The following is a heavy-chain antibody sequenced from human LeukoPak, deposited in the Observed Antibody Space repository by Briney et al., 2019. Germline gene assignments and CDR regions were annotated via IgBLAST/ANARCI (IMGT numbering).Heavy chain of an antibody. CDR2: IYYSGST. J-gene: IGHJ3*02. D-gene: IGHD6-19*01. Sequence: SETLSLTRTVSGGSISSYYWSWIRQPPGKGLEWIGYIYYSGSTNYNPSLKSRVTISVDTSKNQFSLKLSSVTAADTTVYYCARGRRQWLAYDAFDIWGQGTVVTDSS. V-gene: IGHV4-59*01. CDR1: GGSISSYY. CDR3: ARGRRQWLAYDAFDI.